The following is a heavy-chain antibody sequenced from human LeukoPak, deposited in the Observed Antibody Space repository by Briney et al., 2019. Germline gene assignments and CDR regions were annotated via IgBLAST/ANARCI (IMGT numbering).Heavy chain of an antibody. D-gene: IGHD6-19*01. V-gene: IGHV3-74*01. CDR1: GFTFSSYW. Sequence: GGSLRLSRAASGFTFSSYWMHWVRQAPGKGLVWVSRINSDGSSTSYADSVKGRFTIFRDNAKNTLYLQMNSLRAEDTAVYYCARDRGGAVAGIGYWGQGTLVTVSS. CDR2: INSDGSST. CDR3: ARDRGGAVAGIGY. J-gene: IGHJ4*02.